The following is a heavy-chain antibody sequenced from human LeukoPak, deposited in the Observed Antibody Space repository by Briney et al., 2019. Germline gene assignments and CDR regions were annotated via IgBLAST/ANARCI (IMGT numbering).Heavy chain of an antibody. CDR3: ARGGYTIYRSRTPNMDV. Sequence: SETLSLTCTVSGGSINNYYWSWIRQPPGKGLEWIGYIYYSGSTNYNPSLKRRVTISVDTSKNQFSLKLSSVTAADTAVYYCARGGYTIYRSRTPNMDVWGKGTTVTVSS. D-gene: IGHD3-3*01. CDR2: IYYSGST. CDR1: GGSINNYY. V-gene: IGHV4-59*01. J-gene: IGHJ6*03.